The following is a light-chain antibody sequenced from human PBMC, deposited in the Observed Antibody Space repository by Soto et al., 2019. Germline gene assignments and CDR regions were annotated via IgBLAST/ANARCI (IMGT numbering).Light chain of an antibody. CDR1: QDISNF. CDR2: KAS. CDR3: QHYNSYSEA. Sequence: DIHMTQSPSDMSASIGDRVTITCRASQDISNFLVWFQQKPGKAPKLLIYKASTLKSGVPSRFSGSGSGTEFTLTISSLQPDDFATYYCQHYNSYSEAFGQGTKVDIK. V-gene: IGKV1-5*03. J-gene: IGKJ1*01.